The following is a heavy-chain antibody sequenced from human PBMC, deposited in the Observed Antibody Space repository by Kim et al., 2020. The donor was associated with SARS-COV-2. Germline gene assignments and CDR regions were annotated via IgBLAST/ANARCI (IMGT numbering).Heavy chain of an antibody. CDR2: IHYSGST. J-gene: IGHJ4*02. CDR1: GGSISSSSYY. CDR3: ATLSFGSSGYYYGGFDY. V-gene: IGHV4-39*01. Sequence: SETLSLTCTVSGGSISSSSYYWGWIRQPPGKGVEWSGSIHYSGSTYYNPSLKSRITISEDTSKNQFSLKLSSVTAADTAVYYCATLSFGSSGYYYGGFDYWGQGTLVSVSS. D-gene: IGHD3-22*01.